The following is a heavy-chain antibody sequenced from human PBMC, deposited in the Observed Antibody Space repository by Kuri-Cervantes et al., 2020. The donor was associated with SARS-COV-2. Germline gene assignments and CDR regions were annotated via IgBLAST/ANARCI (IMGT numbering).Heavy chain of an antibody. CDR3: ARGVNYFDIPGGY. V-gene: IGHV4-59*01. J-gene: IGHJ4*02. CDR2: IYYSGST. Sequence: SETLSLTCTVSGGSISSYYWSWIRQPPGKGLEWIGYIYYSGSTNYNPSLKSRVTISVDTSKNQFSLKLSSVTAADTAVYYCARGVNYFDIPGGYWGQGALVTVSS. D-gene: IGHD3-22*01. CDR1: GGSISSYY.